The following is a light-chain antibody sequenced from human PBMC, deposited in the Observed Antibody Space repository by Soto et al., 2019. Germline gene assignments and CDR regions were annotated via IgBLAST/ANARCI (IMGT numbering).Light chain of an antibody. CDR2: EDN. J-gene: IGLJ2*01. Sequence: SYELTQAPSVSVSPGQTARITFSGAALPQRYVYWYRQKSGQAPVLIIYEDNRRPYGIHDRFSASTSGTMATLTISGAQVEDEGYYYCYSTDSSADYRGVFGGGTKLTVL. CDR1: ALPQRY. CDR3: YSTDSSADYRGV. V-gene: IGLV3-10*01.